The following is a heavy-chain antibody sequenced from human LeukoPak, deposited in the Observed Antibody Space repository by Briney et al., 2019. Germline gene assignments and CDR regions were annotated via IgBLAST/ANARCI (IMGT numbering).Heavy chain of an antibody. Sequence: GGSLRLSCAASGFTFSTYVMNWVRQAPGKGLEWVSSITGSSASTYYADSVKGRFTISRDNSKNTLYLQMNSLRAEDMAVYFCAKLDYYDTHWGQGTLVTVSS. CDR1: GFTFSTYV. V-gene: IGHV3-23*01. D-gene: IGHD3-22*01. CDR3: AKLDYYDTH. CDR2: ITGSSAST. J-gene: IGHJ4*02.